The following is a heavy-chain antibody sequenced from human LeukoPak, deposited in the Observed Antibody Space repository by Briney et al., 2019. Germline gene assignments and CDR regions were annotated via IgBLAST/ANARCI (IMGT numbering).Heavy chain of an antibody. D-gene: IGHD5-12*01. CDR2: INPSGGST. CDR1: GYTFTNYY. J-gene: IGHJ4*02. Sequence: ASVKVSCKASGYTFTNYYMDWVRQAPGQGLEWMGIINPSGGSTSYAQKFQGRVTVTRDTSTSTVYMELSSLRSEDTAMYYCAREGEIGYDLSDYWGQGTLVTVSS. CDR3: AREGEIGYDLSDY. V-gene: IGHV1-46*01.